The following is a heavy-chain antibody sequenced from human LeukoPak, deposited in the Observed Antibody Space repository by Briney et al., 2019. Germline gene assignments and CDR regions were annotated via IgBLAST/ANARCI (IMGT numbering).Heavy chain of an antibody. CDR1: GFTFNIYG. CDR2: IRGSGVET. V-gene: IGHV3-23*01. D-gene: IGHD3-10*01. CDR3: AKWSGFGAN. Sequence: GGSLRLSCAASGFTFNIYGMNWVRQAPGKGLEWVSGIRGSGVETFYADSVKGRFTISRDNSKNTLYLQMNSLRVEDTAVYYCAKWSGFGANWGQGTLVTVSS. J-gene: IGHJ4*02.